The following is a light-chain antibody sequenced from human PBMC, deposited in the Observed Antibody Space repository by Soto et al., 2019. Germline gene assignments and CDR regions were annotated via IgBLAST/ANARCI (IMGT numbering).Light chain of an antibody. CDR1: NIESKS. CDR2: VDS. V-gene: IGLV3-21*02. CDR3: QVWDTISDHYV. Sequence: SYELTQPPSVSVAPGQTARITCGGNNIESKSVHWYQQRPGQAPVLVIYVDSDRPSGIPDRFSASTSGNTAALTISRVEAGDEADYYCQVWDTISDHYVFGSWTKLTVL. J-gene: IGLJ1*01.